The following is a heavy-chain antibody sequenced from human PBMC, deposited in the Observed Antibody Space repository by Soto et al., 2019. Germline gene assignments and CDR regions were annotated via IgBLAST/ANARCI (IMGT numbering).Heavy chain of an antibody. CDR3: VKDRYVDY. J-gene: IGHJ4*02. CDR2: ISSDGRPI. V-gene: IGHV3-64D*06. CDR1: GFTFSSYA. Sequence: PGGSLRLSCSVSGFTFSSYAMHWVRQAPGKGLEYVSSISSDGRPIYYADSVKGRFTISRDNSKNTLSLQMYSLKAEDTAVYYCVKDRYVDYWGQGTLVTVSS.